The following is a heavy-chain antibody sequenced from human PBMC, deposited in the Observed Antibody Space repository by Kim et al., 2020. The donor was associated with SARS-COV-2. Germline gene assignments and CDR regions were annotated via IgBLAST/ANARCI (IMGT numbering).Heavy chain of an antibody. D-gene: IGHD2-21*02. V-gene: IGHV3-33*05. J-gene: IGHJ4*02. CDR2: ISYDGSNK. CDR3: ARDMGDCGGDCYTVSIDY. CDR1: GFTFSSYG. Sequence: GGSLRLSCAASGFTFSSYGMHWVRQAPGKGLEWVAVISYDGSNKYYADSVKGRFTISRDNSKNTLYLQMNSLRAEDTAVYYCARDMGDCGGDCYTVSIDYWGQGTLVTVSS.